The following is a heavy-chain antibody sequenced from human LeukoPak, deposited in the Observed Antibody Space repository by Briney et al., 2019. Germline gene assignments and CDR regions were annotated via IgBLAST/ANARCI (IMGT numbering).Heavy chain of an antibody. CDR1: GFTFSSYA. CDR3: AKVPGEHGVLDY. D-gene: IGHD1/OR15-1a*01. V-gene: IGHV3-23*01. Sequence: GSLRLSCAASGFTFSSYAMSWVRQAPGKGLEWVSAISGSGGSTYYADSMKGRFTISRDNSKNTLYLQMNSLRAEDTAIYYCAKVPGEHGVLDYWGRGTLVTVSS. CDR2: ISGSGGST. J-gene: IGHJ4*02.